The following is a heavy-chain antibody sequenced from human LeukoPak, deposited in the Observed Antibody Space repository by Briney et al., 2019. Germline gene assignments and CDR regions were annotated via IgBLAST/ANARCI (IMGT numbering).Heavy chain of an antibody. D-gene: IGHD3-10*01. CDR3: VRRNYYGSDSHYSHFDY. J-gene: IGHJ4*02. V-gene: IGHV5-51*01. CDR1: GYSFAPYW. Sequence: GESLKISCQGFGYSFAPYWIGWVRQVPGKGLGWMGNIYPRDSDTRHSPAFRGQVSISVDKSISTASLQWSSLKASDSATHYCVRRNYYGSDSHYSHFDYWGKGTLVTVSS. CDR2: IYPRDSDT.